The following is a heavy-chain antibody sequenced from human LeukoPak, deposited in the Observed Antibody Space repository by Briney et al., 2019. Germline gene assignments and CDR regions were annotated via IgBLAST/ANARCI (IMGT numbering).Heavy chain of an antibody. Sequence: PGGSLRLSCSASGFTFSSYAMHWVRQAPGKGLEYVSAISSNGGSTYYADSVKGRFTISRDNSKNTLYLQMSSLRAEDTAVYYCVKDHSSGPKLTGDPLFDYWGQGTLVTVSS. V-gene: IGHV3-64D*09. CDR1: GFTFSSYA. CDR2: ISSNGGST. D-gene: IGHD7-27*01. J-gene: IGHJ4*02. CDR3: VKDHSSGPKLTGDPLFDY.